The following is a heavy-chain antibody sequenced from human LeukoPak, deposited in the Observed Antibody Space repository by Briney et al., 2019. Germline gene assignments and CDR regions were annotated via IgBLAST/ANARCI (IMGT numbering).Heavy chain of an antibody. V-gene: IGHV3-23*01. Sequence: GGSLRLSCTASGFTFSAFATRWVRQAPGKGPEWVSAIRGGGGSAFYADSVKGRFTISRDNSKYTLFLQMNSLRAEDTAVYYCARDPNGDYIGAFDMWGPGTMVTVSS. CDR3: ARDPNGDYIGAFDM. CDR1: GFTFSAFA. D-gene: IGHD4-17*01. J-gene: IGHJ3*02. CDR2: IRGGGGSA.